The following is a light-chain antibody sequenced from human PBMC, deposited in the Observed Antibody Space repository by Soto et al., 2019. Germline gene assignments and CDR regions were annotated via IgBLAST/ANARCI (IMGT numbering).Light chain of an antibody. CDR3: SSYTSRSTLYV. CDR2: EVT. J-gene: IGLJ1*01. CDR1: SSDIGGYNY. Sequence: QSVLTQPASVSGSPGQSITVSCTGTSSDIGGYNYVSWYQQHPGKAPKLMVYEVTNRPSGVSDRFSGSKSGNTASLTISGLQADDEGYYYCSSYTSRSTLYVFGTGTKLTV. V-gene: IGLV2-14*01.